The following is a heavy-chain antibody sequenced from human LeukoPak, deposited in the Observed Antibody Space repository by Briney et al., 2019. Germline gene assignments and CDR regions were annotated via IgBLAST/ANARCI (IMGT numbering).Heavy chain of an antibody. CDR1: GFTFSSYS. V-gene: IGHV3-21*04. J-gene: IGHJ4*02. Sequence: GGSLRLSCAASGFTFSSYSMNWVRQAPGKGLEWVSSISSSSSYIYYADSVKGRFTISRDNAKNSLYLQMNSLRAEDTAVYYCAKCLIWDDILTSHDYWGQGTLVTVSS. CDR2: ISSSSSYI. D-gene: IGHD3-9*01. CDR3: AKCLIWDDILTSHDY.